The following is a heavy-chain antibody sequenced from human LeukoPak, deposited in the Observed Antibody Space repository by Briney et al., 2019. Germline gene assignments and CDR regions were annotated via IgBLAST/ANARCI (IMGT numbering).Heavy chain of an antibody. CDR2: ISTSGST. J-gene: IGHJ5*02. V-gene: IGHV4-4*07. CDR1: GGSISSYY. Sequence: SESLSLTCTVSGGSISSYYWSWIGQSAGKGLEWIWRISTSGSTNYNPSLKSRLTMSIDTSKNQFSLKLNSVTAADTAVYYCAKYSNWNAGVDWFDPWGQGTLVTVSS. CDR3: AKYSNWNAGVDWFDP. D-gene: IGHD1-20*01.